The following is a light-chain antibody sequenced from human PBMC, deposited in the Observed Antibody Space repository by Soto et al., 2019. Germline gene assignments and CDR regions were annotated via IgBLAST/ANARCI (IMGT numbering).Light chain of an antibody. CDR1: QSVSSN. CDR2: GAS. Sequence: EIVVTQSPATLSVSPGERATLSCGASQSVSSNLAWYPQTTGQAPRLLINGASTRDTGIPARFSGMGSGTEFSLPISRLQSEDVEVDYCQQYSDWPPTFGQGTKVDIK. J-gene: IGKJ1*01. V-gene: IGKV3-15*01. CDR3: QQYSDWPPT.